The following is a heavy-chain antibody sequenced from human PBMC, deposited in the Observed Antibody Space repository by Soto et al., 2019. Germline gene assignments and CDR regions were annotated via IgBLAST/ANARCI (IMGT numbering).Heavy chain of an antibody. J-gene: IGHJ4*02. CDR2: FGPQDGET. Sequence: EASVKVSCKVSGHTLSELSMHWVRQPPGKGLEWMGSFGPQDGETIYAQKFQGRVTMTEDTSTDTAYMELSSLRSEDTAVYYCATVKAWELSDQGFDYWGQGTLVTVSS. D-gene: IGHD1-26*01. CDR3: ATVKAWELSDQGFDY. V-gene: IGHV1-24*01. CDR1: GHTLSELS.